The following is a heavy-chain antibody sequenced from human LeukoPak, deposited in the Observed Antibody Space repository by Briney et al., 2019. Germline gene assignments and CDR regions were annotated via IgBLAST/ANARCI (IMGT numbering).Heavy chain of an antibody. J-gene: IGHJ4*02. V-gene: IGHV4-34*01. CDR1: GGSFSGYY. Sequence: PSETLSLTCAVYGGSFSGYYWNWIRQPPGKGLEWIGEINHSGSTNYNSSLKSRVTISVDTSKNQFSLKLGSVTAADTAVYYCAKDDGWVQYANWGQGTLVTVSS. CDR3: AKDDGWVQYAN. D-gene: IGHD5-24*01. CDR2: INHSGST.